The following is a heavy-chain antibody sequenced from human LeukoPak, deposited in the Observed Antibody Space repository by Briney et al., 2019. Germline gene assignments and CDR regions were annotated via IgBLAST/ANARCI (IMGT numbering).Heavy chain of an antibody. CDR3: ARVLSGSWDWFDP. D-gene: IGHD3-22*01. J-gene: IGHJ5*02. CDR1: GFTFSRYW. Sequence: GESLRLSCAASGFTFSRYWIHWVRQAPGKGLEWVSRINPDGSTTTYADSVKRRFTISRDNAKNTVYLQMNSLRAEDTAVYYCARVLSGSWDWFDPWGQGTLVTVSS. V-gene: IGHV3-74*01. CDR2: INPDGSTT.